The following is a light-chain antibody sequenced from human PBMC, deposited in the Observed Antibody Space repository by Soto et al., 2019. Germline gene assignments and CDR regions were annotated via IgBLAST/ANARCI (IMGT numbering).Light chain of an antibody. V-gene: IGKV1-5*01. J-gene: IGKJ1*01. Sequence: DIQMTQSPSSLSASVGDRVTITCRASQSISNWLAWYQQKPGKAPKLLIYDASTLESGVPSRFSGGGFGTDFTLTISSLQPEDFATYYCLLDFSYLWAFGQGTKVDI. CDR2: DAS. CDR3: LLDFSYLWA. CDR1: QSISNW.